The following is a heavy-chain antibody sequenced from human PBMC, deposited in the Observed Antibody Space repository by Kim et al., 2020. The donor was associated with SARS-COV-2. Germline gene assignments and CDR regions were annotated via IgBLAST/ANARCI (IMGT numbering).Heavy chain of an antibody. Sequence: GNTNYAQKLQGRVTMTTDTSTSTAYRELRSLRSDDTAVYYCARVKGSGDYWGQGTLVTVSS. CDR3: ARVKGSGDY. V-gene: IGHV1-18*01. D-gene: IGHD3-10*01. CDR2: GNT. J-gene: IGHJ4*02.